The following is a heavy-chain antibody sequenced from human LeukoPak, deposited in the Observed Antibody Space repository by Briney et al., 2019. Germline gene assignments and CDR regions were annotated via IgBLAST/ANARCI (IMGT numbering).Heavy chain of an antibody. D-gene: IGHD2-2*02. CDR2: IFYTGRV. CDR3: ARRPGYCSSTSCYTLRWAFDY. J-gene: IGHJ4*02. V-gene: IGHV4-31*03. Sequence: SETLSLTCTVSGGSISSGVYYWSWIRQHPGKGLEWMGYIFYTGRVSYNPSLKSRVTISVDTSKNQFSLKLSSVTAADTAVYCCARRPGYCSSTSCYTLRWAFDYWGQGTLVTVSS. CDR1: GGSISSGVYY.